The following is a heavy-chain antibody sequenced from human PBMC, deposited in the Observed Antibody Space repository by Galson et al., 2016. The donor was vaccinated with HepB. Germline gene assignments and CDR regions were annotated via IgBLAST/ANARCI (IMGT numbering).Heavy chain of an antibody. CDR1: GDSISSGGNS. J-gene: IGHJ5*02. CDR2: IYTSGST. CDR3: ARGTSSSWGRFRSLGVGDWFDP. D-gene: IGHD6-13*01. V-gene: IGHV4-61*02. Sequence: TLSLTCAVSGDSISSGGNSWSWIRQPPGKGLEWTGRIYTSGSTNYNPSLKSRVTISVDTSKNQFSLKLSSVTAADTAVYYCARGTSSSWGRFRSLGVGDWFDPWGQGTLVTVSS.